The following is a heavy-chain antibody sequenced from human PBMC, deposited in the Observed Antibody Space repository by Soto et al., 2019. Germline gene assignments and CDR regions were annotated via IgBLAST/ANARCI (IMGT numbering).Heavy chain of an antibody. J-gene: IGHJ4*02. Sequence: EVQLLESGGGLVQPGGSLRLSCAASGFTFSNYAIAWVRQAPGKGLEWVSGISGSGGTTYYADSVKGRFTISRDNSKDTLHLQMNSLRAEDTAVYDCEKTPRQWLVYLDYWGQGGLETVSS. D-gene: IGHD6-19*01. CDR1: GFTFSNYA. V-gene: IGHV3-23*01. CDR2: ISGSGGTT. CDR3: EKTPRQWLVYLDY.